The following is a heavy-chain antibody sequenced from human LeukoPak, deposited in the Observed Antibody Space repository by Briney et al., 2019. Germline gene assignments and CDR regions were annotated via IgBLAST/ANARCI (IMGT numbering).Heavy chain of an antibody. Sequence: SETLSLTCTVSGGSISSYYWSWIRQPPGKGLEWIGYIYYSGSTNYNPSLKSRVTISVDKSKNQFSLKLSSVTAADTAVYYCARRTDYYDSSGYPDVWFDPWGQGTLVTVSS. D-gene: IGHD3-22*01. V-gene: IGHV4-59*12. CDR3: ARRTDYYDSSGYPDVWFDP. CDR2: IYYSGST. CDR1: GGSISSYY. J-gene: IGHJ5*02.